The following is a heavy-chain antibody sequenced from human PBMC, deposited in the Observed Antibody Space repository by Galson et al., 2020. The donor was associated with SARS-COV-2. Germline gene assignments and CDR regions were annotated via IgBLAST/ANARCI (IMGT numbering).Heavy chain of an antibody. D-gene: IGHD2-2*01. CDR1: GYTFTNYD. CDR2: MNPTSGNT. CDR3: ARGRQYRVIFTHYCYMDV. V-gene: IGHV1-8*03. J-gene: IGHJ6*03. Sequence: ASVKVSCKASGYTFTNYDINWVRQATGQGLEWMGWMNPTSGNTGFAQTFQGRVTITSNTSINTAYMELSSLRSEDTAVYYCARGRQYRVIFTHYCYMDVWGKGTTVTISS.